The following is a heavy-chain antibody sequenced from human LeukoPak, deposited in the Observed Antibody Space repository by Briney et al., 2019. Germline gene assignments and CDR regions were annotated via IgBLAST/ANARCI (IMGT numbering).Heavy chain of an antibody. CDR3: ARDKVGNDYNPRFDY. CDR2: IYYSGST. CDR1: GGSISSSSYY. V-gene: IGHV4-39*07. D-gene: IGHD5-24*01. J-gene: IGHJ4*02. Sequence: SETLSLTCTVSGGSISSSSYYWGWIRQPPGKGLEWIGSIYYSGSTYYNPSLKSRVTISVDTSKNQFSLKLSSVTAADTAVYYCARDKVGNDYNPRFDYWGQGTLVTVSS.